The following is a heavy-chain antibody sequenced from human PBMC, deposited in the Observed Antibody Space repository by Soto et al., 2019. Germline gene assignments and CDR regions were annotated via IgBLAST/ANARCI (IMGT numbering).Heavy chain of an antibody. D-gene: IGHD2-2*02. CDR1: GGSFSGYY. J-gene: IGHJ6*02. CDR2: INHSGST. Sequence: PSETLSLTCAVYGGSFSGYYWSWIRQPPGKGLEWIGEINHSGSTNYNPSLKSRVTISADTSKNQFSLKLSSVTAADTAVYYCARAIVVVPAAIRMGYYYGMDVWGQGTTVTVSS. V-gene: IGHV4-34*01. CDR3: ARAIVVVPAAIRMGYYYGMDV.